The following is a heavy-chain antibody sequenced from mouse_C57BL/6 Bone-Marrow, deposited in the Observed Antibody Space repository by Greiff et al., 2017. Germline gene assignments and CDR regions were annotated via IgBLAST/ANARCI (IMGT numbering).Heavy chain of an antibody. D-gene: IGHD4-1*01. V-gene: IGHV5-6*01. J-gene: IGHJ3*01. CDR3: ASLTGSLAY. CDR2: ISSGGSYT. Sequence: VQLKESGGDLVKPGGSLKLSCAASGFTFSSYGMSWVRQTPDKRLEWVATISSGGSYTYYPDSVKGRFTISRDNAKNTLYLQMSSLKSEDTAMYYCASLTGSLAYWGQGTLVTVSA. CDR1: GFTFSSYG.